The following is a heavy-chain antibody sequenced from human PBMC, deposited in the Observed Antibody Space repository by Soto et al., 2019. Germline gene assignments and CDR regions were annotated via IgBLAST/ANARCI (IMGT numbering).Heavy chain of an antibody. Sequence: GGSLRLSCAASGFTFSSYSMNWVRQAPGKGLEWVSYISSSSSTIYYADSVKGRFTISRDNAKNSLYLQMNSLRDEDTAVYYCARENPTYSASYYGLDVWGQGTTVTVSS. V-gene: IGHV3-48*02. J-gene: IGHJ6*02. CDR3: ARENPTYSASYYGLDV. CDR2: ISSSSSTI. D-gene: IGHD1-26*01. CDR1: GFTFSSYS.